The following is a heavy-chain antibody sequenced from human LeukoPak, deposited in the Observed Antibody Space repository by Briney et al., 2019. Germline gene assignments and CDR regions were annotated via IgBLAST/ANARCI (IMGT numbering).Heavy chain of an antibody. Sequence: SSETLSLTCTVSGGSIRTSGYYWGWIRQTPEKGLEYFASIDSRGTAHYNPSLQSRVTISADTSKNQFSLKLSSVTAADTAVYYCTRDRGQWLVDYWGQGTLITVSS. D-gene: IGHD6-19*01. CDR1: GGSIRTSGYY. J-gene: IGHJ4*02. V-gene: IGHV4-39*07. CDR2: IDSRGTA. CDR3: TRDRGQWLVDY.